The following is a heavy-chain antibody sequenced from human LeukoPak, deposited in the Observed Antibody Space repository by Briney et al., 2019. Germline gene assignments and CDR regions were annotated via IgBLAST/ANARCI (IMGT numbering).Heavy chain of an antibody. CDR1: GFTFSSYG. Sequence: PGGSLRLSCAASGFTFSSYGMSWVRQAPGKGLEWVSAISGSGGSTYYADSVKGRFTISRDNSKNTLYLQMNSLRAEDTAVYYCAKDLQDILTGYYIYYYYYYGMDVWGQGTTVTVSS. J-gene: IGHJ6*02. CDR2: ISGSGGST. CDR3: AKDLQDILTGYYIYYYYYYGMDV. V-gene: IGHV3-23*01. D-gene: IGHD3-9*01.